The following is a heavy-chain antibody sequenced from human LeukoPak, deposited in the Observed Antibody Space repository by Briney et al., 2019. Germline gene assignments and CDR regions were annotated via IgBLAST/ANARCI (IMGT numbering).Heavy chain of an antibody. CDR2: ISGSGGST. D-gene: IGHD3-10*01. Sequence: GGSLRLSCAASGFTFDDYGMSWVRQAPGKGLEWVSAISGSGGSTYYADSVKGRFTISRDNSKNTLYLQMNSLRAEDTAVYYCARALYGSGSLDYWGQGTLVTVSS. CDR3: ARALYGSGSLDY. J-gene: IGHJ4*02. CDR1: GFTFDDYG. V-gene: IGHV3-23*01.